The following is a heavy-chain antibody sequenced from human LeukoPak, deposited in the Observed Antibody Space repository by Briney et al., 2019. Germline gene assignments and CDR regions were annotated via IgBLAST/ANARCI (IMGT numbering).Heavy chain of an antibody. CDR1: GFTFSSYG. CDR3: ARDWGSGNSYYFDY. D-gene: IGHD3-10*01. CDR2: IWYDGSNK. J-gene: IGHJ4*02. Sequence: GGSLRLSCAASGFTFSSYGMHWVRQAPGKGLEWVAVIWYDGSNKYYADSVNGRFTISRDNSKNTLYLQMNSLRAEDTAVYYCARDWGSGNSYYFDYWGQGTLVPVSS. V-gene: IGHV3-33*01.